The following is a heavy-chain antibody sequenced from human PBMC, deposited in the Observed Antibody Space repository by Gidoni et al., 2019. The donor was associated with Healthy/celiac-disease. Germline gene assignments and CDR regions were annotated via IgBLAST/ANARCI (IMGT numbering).Heavy chain of an antibody. J-gene: IGHJ3*02. D-gene: IGHD1-1*01. Sequence: QVQLVESGGGVVQPGRSLRLSCAASGFTFSSYGMPWVRQAPGKGLEWVAVISYDGSNKYYADSVKGRFTISRDNSKNTLYLQMNSLRAEDTAVYYCAKEQAERGNDAFDIWGQGTMVTVSS. CDR3: AKEQAERGNDAFDI. V-gene: IGHV3-30*18. CDR2: ISYDGSNK. CDR1: GFTFSSYG.